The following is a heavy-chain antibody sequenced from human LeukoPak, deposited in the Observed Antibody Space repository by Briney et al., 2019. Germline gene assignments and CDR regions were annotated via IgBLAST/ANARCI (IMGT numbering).Heavy chain of an antibody. J-gene: IGHJ5*02. CDR3: ARHGGHAAAAFDP. CDR2: IYPGDSDT. CDR1: GYSFTSYW. Sequence: GESLKISCKGSGYSFTSYWIGWVRQMLGKGLEWMGIIYPGDSDTRYSPSFQGQVTISADKCISIAYLQWSSLKASDTAMYYRARHGGHAAAAFDPWGQGTLVTVSS. V-gene: IGHV5-51*01. D-gene: IGHD6-13*01.